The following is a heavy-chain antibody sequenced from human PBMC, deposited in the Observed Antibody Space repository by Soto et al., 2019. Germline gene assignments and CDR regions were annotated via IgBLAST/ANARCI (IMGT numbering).Heavy chain of an antibody. J-gene: IGHJ6*03. CDR1: TGSISNGGYY. Sequence: QLQLQESGPGLVKPSQTLSLTCAVSTGSISNGGYYWSWIRQPPGKGLEWIGSIYFSGSTYYNPSLKSRVTLSVATPKNQFSLKLSSVTAADTAVYYCARDRPSQQTNPRWGGGYVDVWGKGTTVTVSS. D-gene: IGHD3-16*01. CDR3: ARDRPSQQTNPRWGGGYVDV. CDR2: IYFSGST. V-gene: IGHV4-31*11.